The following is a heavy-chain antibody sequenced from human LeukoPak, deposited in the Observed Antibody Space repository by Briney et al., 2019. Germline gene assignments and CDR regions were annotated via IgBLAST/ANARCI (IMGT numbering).Heavy chain of an antibody. Sequence: GGSLRLSCAASGFTFTTYWMAWVCPAPGKGLEWVANIKGDQSAKHQADSVKGRFTISRDNAQNSVYLQMSSLRVEDTAVYYCARDVGGSLDYWGQGTLVTVSS. D-gene: IGHD1-26*01. CDR1: GFTFTTYW. V-gene: IGHV3-7*01. CDR2: IKGDQSAK. CDR3: ARDVGGSLDY. J-gene: IGHJ4*02.